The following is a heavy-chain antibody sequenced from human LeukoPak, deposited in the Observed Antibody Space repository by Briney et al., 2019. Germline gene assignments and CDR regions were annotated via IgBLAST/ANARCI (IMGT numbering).Heavy chain of an antibody. CDR3: ARLGDVIVGATMDY. D-gene: IGHD1-26*01. CDR1: GGSISSSSYY. CDR2: IYYSGST. V-gene: IGHV4-39*01. Sequence: SETLSLTCTVSGGSISSSSYYWGSIRQPPGKGLEWLGSIYYSGSTYYNPSLKSRVTISVDTSKNQFSLKLSSVTAADTAVYYCARLGDVIVGATMDYWGQGTLVTVSS. J-gene: IGHJ4*02.